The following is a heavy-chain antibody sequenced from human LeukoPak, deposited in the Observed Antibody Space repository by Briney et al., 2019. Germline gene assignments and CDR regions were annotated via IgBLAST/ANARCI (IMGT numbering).Heavy chain of an antibody. CDR3: ARNRRNYGDYAD. V-gene: IGHV4-59*08. CDR1: GGSISSYY. Sequence: SETLSLTCTVSGGSISSYYWSWIRQPPGKGLEWIGYIYYSGSTNYNPSLKSRVTISVDTSKNQFSLKLSSVTAADTAVYYCARNRRNYGDYADWGQGTLVTVSS. J-gene: IGHJ4*02. CDR2: IYYSGST. D-gene: IGHD4-17*01.